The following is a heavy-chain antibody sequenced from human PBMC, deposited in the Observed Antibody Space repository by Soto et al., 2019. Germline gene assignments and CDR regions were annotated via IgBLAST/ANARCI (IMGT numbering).Heavy chain of an antibody. Sequence: QVQLVQSGAEMKKPGASVNISCQASGFTFSDTLINWVRQGPGQGLEWMGWINPANGNTRYSESFQGRVTISSLSSASTAYVALSDLTAEDTAVYYCAIDIVSVGPRANDAFDVWGQGTMITVSS. CDR2: INPANGNT. J-gene: IGHJ3*01. V-gene: IGHV1-3*01. CDR1: GFTFSDTL. CDR3: AIDIVSVGPRANDAFDV. D-gene: IGHD1-26*01.